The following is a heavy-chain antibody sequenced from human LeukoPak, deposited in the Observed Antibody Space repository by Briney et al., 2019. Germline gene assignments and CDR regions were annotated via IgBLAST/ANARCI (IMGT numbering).Heavy chain of an antibody. Sequence: PSETLSLTCTVSGGSISSYYWSWIRQPAGKGLEWIGRIYTSGSTNYNPSLKSRITMSVDTSKNQFSLKLRSVTAADTAVYYCARGAVPINWIDWFDPWGRGTLVTVSS. CDR3: ARGAVPINWIDWFDP. CDR1: GGSISSYY. V-gene: IGHV4-4*07. D-gene: IGHD1-20*01. CDR2: IYTSGST. J-gene: IGHJ5*02.